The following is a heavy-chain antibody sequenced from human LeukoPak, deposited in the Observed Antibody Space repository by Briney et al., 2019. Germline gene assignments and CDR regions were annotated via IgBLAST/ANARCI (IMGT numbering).Heavy chain of an antibody. Sequence: ASVKISCKASGYTFTSYGISWVRQAPGQGLEWMGWISAYNGNTNYAQKLQGRVTMTTDTSTSTAYMELRSLRPDDTAVYYCARVVEIAARRNWFDPWGQGTLVTVSP. CDR3: ARVVEIAARRNWFDP. V-gene: IGHV1-18*01. J-gene: IGHJ5*02. CDR2: ISAYNGNT. D-gene: IGHD6-6*01. CDR1: GYTFTSYG.